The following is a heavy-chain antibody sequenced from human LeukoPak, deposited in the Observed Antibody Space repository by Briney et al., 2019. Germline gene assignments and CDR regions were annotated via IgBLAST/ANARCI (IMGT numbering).Heavy chain of an antibody. J-gene: IGHJ4*02. CDR1: GFTFTSYS. CDR2: IRYDGSNK. Sequence: GGSLRLSCAASGFTFTSYSMNWVRQAPGKGLEWVAFIRYDGSNKYYADSVKGRFTISRDNSKNTLYLQMNSLRAEDTAVYYCAKEGIVANGPFDYWGQGTLVTVSS. D-gene: IGHD5-12*01. V-gene: IGHV3-30*02. CDR3: AKEGIVANGPFDY.